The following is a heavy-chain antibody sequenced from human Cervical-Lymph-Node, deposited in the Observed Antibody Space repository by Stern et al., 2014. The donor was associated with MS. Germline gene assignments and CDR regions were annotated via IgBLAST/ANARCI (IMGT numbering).Heavy chain of an antibody. CDR2: FFNRQRP. CDR3: GSTTRISPGGPLFGVDV. J-gene: IGHJ6*02. V-gene: IGHV4-59*08. CDR1: GGSIGDQY. D-gene: IGHD1-1*01. Sequence: QVQLQESGPGLVKPSETLSLTCTVSGGSIGDQYWSWIRQTPGKGLQYIGYFFNRQRPKYNPSLESRVTILLDMSKNQFSLTLSSVTASDTAVYYCGSTTRISPGGPLFGVDVWGPGTTVTVSS.